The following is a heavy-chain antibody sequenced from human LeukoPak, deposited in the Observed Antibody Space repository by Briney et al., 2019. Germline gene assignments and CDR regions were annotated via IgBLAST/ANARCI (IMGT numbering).Heavy chain of an antibody. J-gene: IGHJ4*02. CDR2: ISVGGTTT. V-gene: IGHV3-23*01. CDR1: GFTFSNYA. CDR3: AKSFTSSSSDY. D-gene: IGHD6-13*01. Sequence: GGSLRLSCVASGFTFSNYAMSWIRQAPGKGLEWVSSISVGGTTTYYADSVKGRFSISRDNSENTLYLQMNGLRADDTAVYSCAKSFTSSSSDYWGQGTLVTVSS.